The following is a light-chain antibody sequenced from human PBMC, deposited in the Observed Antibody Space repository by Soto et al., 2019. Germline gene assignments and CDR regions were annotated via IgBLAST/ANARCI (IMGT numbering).Light chain of an antibody. J-gene: IGKJ2*01. CDR2: GAS. CDR1: QTVTSSY. V-gene: IGKV3-20*01. CDR3: QQYGSSPWT. Sequence: EVMLTQSPGTLSLSPGDRATLSCRASQTVTSSYLAWYQQKPGQAPRLLIYGASSRATGIPNRFSGSGSGTDFTLTISRLEPEDFAVYYCQQYGSSPWTFGQGTKLEIK.